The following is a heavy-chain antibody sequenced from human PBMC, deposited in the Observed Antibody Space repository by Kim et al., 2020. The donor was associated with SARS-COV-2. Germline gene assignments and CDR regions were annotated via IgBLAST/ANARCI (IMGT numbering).Heavy chain of an antibody. CDR2: INHSGST. J-gene: IGHJ1*01. D-gene: IGHD3-22*01. Sequence: SETLSLTCAVYGGSFSGYYWSWIRQPPGKGLEWIGEINHSGSTNYNPSLKSRVTISVDTSKNQFSLKLSSVTAADTAVYYCASRVVVIKYFQHWGQGTLVTVSS. CDR1: GGSFSGYY. V-gene: IGHV4-34*01. CDR3: ASRVVVIKYFQH.